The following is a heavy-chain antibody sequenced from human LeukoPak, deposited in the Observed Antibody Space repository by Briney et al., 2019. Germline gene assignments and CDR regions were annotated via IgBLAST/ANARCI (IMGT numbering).Heavy chain of an antibody. CDR3: AKDQSRVGASDPFDY. CDR2: ISGSGATT. CDR1: GFTFSSCA. J-gene: IGHJ4*02. Sequence: PGRSLRLSCAASGFTFSSCAMTWVRQAPGKGLEWVSSISGSGATTYYADSVKGRFTISRDNSNNTVYLQMNSLRAEDTAVYYCAKDQSRVGASDPFDYWGQG. V-gene: IGHV3-23*01. D-gene: IGHD1-26*01.